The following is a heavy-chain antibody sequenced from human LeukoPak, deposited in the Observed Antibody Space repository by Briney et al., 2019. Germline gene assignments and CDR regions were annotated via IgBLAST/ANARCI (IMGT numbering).Heavy chain of an antibody. CDR3: ARGPTYCSSSSCLQGE. J-gene: IGHJ4*02. Sequence: SETLSLTCTVSGVSISSGSYYWSWIRQPAGKGLEWIGRIYTSGSTNYNPSLKSRVTISVDTSKNQFSLKLSSVTAADTAVYYCARGPTYCSSSSCLQGEWGQGTLVTVSS. V-gene: IGHV4-61*02. CDR1: GVSISSGSYY. CDR2: IYTSGST. D-gene: IGHD2-15*01.